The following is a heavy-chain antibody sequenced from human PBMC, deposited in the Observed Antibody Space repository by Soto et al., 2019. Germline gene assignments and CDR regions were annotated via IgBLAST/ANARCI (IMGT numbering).Heavy chain of an antibody. V-gene: IGHV3-30-3*01. CDR3: ARDAYYDSSGYSTPDY. D-gene: IGHD3-22*01. CDR1: GFTFSSYA. J-gene: IGHJ4*02. CDR2: ISYDGSNK. Sequence: PGGSLRLSCAASGFTFSSYAMHGVRQAPGKGLEWVAVISYDGSNKYYADSVKGRFTISRDNSKNTLYLQMNSLRAEDTAVYYCARDAYYDSSGYSTPDYWGQGTLVTVSS.